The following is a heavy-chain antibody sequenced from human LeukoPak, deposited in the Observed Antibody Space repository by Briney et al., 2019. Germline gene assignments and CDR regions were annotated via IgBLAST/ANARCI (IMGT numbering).Heavy chain of an antibody. J-gene: IGHJ4*02. CDR3: AKTDPDYYDSSGSYDY. CDR1: GFTFSSYA. D-gene: IGHD3-22*01. V-gene: IGHV3-23*01. CDR2: ISGSGGST. Sequence: PGGSLRLSCAASGFTFSSYAMSWVRQAPGKGLEWVSAISGSGGSTYYADSVKGRFTISRDNSKNTLYLQMNSLRAEDTAVYYCAKTDPDYYDSSGSYDYWGQGTLVTVSS.